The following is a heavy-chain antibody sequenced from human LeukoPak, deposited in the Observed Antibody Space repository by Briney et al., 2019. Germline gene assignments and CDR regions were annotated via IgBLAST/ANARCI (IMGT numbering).Heavy chain of an antibody. Sequence: PGGSLRLSCAASGFTFRDYYMSWIRQAPGKGLEWVSYISSSGSTIYYADSVKGRFTISRDNAKNSLYLQMNSLRAEDTAVYYCARDLWELPTDYYYGMDVWGQGTTVTVSS. V-gene: IGHV3-11*01. CDR3: ARDLWELPTDYYYGMDV. J-gene: IGHJ6*02. D-gene: IGHD1-26*01. CDR2: ISSSGSTI. CDR1: GFTFRDYY.